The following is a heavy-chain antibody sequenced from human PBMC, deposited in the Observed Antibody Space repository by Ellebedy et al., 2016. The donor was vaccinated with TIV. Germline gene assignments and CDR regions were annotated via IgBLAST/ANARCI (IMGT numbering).Heavy chain of an antibody. Sequence: GESLKISXTASGFTFGDYAMSWFRQAPGKGLEWVGFIRSKAYGGTTEYAASVKGRFTISRDDSKSIAYLQMNSLKTEDTAVYYCTGYCSSTSCFGYYYGMDVWGQGTTVTVSS. CDR2: IRSKAYGGTT. D-gene: IGHD2-2*01. V-gene: IGHV3-49*03. CDR3: TGYCSSTSCFGYYYGMDV. CDR1: GFTFGDYA. J-gene: IGHJ6*02.